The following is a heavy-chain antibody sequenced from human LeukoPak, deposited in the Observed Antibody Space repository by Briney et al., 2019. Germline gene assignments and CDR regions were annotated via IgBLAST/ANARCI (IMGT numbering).Heavy chain of an antibody. J-gene: IGHJ4*02. CDR3: ARGYVQASKFDY. Sequence: ASVKVSCKASGYTFTSYGISWVRQAPGQGLEWMGGIIPIFGTANYAQKFQGRVTITADESTSTAYMELSSLRSEDTAVYYCARGYVQASKFDYWGQGTLVTVSS. V-gene: IGHV1-69*13. D-gene: IGHD5-12*01. CDR1: GYTFTSYG. CDR2: IIPIFGTA.